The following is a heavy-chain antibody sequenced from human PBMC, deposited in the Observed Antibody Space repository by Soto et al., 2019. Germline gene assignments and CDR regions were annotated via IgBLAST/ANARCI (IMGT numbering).Heavy chain of an antibody. V-gene: IGHV3-23*01. CDR1: GFTFSSYA. CDR3: AKDRGGYYDKDGMDV. CDR2: ISGSGGST. Sequence: GWSLRLSCAASGFTFSSYAMSWVRQAPGKGLEWVSAISGSGGSTYYADSVKGRFTISRDNSKNTLYLQMNSLRAEDTAVYYCAKDRGGYYDKDGMDVWGQGTTVTVSS. J-gene: IGHJ6*02. D-gene: IGHD3-22*01.